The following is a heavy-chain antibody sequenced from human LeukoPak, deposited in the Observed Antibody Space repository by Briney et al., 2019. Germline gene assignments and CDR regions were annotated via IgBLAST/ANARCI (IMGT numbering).Heavy chain of an antibody. CDR3: ARAKTGCGSYFDP. J-gene: IGHJ5*02. V-gene: IGHV3-21*01. CDR1: GFIFHRYN. Sequence: PGGSLRLSCGASGFIFHRYNMNWVRQAPGKGLEWVSSIGSGGNYIYYADSVRGRFTISRDNAKNSLYLQMNSLRAEDTAVYYCARAKTGCGSYFDPWGQGTLVTVSS. D-gene: IGHD4/OR15-4a*01. CDR2: IGSGGNYI.